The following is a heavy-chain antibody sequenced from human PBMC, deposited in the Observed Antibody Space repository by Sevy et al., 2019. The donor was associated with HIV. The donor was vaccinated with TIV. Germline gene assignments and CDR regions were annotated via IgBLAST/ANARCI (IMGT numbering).Heavy chain of an antibody. J-gene: IGHJ5*02. CDR3: ATLQGLRRPTTNQYYYGSGSYYQS. V-gene: IGHV1-24*01. D-gene: IGHD3-10*01. Sequence: ASVKVSCKVSGYTLTELSMHWVRQAPGKGLEWMGGFDPEDGETIYAQKFQGRVTMTEDTSTDTAYMELSSLRSEDTDVYYCATLQGLRRPTTNQYYYGSGSYYQSWGQGTLVTVSS. CDR1: GYTLTELS. CDR2: FDPEDGET.